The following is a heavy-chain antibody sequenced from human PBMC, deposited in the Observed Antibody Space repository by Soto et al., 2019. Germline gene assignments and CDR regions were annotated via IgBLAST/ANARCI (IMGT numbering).Heavy chain of an antibody. CDR3: ALIKVCSRTDCFLASFDP. CDR2: IFSNADK. J-gene: IGHJ5*02. Sequence: QVTLKESGPVLVKPTETLTLTCTVSGLSLSNAKLGVSWIRQPPGKALECLAHIFSNADKSHSTSLDRRLTISKDTSKSQVVLTMTNLDPVDSGTYYCALIKVCSRTDCFLASFDPWGQGTLVSVSS. V-gene: IGHV2-26*01. CDR1: GLSLSNAKLG. D-gene: IGHD2-2*01.